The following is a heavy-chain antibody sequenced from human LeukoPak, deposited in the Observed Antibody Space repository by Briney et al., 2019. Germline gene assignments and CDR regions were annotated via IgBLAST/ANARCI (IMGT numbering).Heavy chain of an antibody. V-gene: IGHV4-4*07. J-gene: IGHJ3*02. CDR3: ARFREPPWALDI. Sequence: SETLSLTCTVSDDSTTNYHWSWIRQPAGKGLEWIGRIYTSGSTNYNPSLKSRVTMSLDTSRNQFSLNLTSVTAADTAVYYCARFREPPWALDIWGQGTMVTVSS. CDR1: DDSTTNYH. CDR2: IYTSGST.